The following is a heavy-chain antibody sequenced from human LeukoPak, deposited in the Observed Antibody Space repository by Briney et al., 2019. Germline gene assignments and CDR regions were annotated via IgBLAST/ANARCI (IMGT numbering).Heavy chain of an antibody. CDR1: GFTVSSNF. Sequence: GGSLRLSCAASGFTVSSNFISWVRQAPGRGLEWVSVIYAGGTTYYADSVKGRFTISRDNSKNTLYLQMNSLGAEDTAVYYCARVVGVVAAASYNWFDPWGQGTLVTVSS. V-gene: IGHV3-53*01. CDR2: IYAGGTT. CDR3: ARVVGVVAAASYNWFDP. J-gene: IGHJ5*02. D-gene: IGHD2-15*01.